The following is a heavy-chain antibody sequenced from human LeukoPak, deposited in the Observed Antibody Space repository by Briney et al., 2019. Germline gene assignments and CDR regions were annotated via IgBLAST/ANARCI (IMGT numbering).Heavy chain of an antibody. V-gene: IGHV3-11*01. CDR3: AKDLRRDILTGYYRPDAFDI. Sequence: GGSLRLSCAASGFTFSDFYMTWIRQAPGKGLEWVSYITGSGTSMSYADSVKGRFTISRDNAKNSLYLQMNSLRAEDTALYYCAKDLRRDILTGYYRPDAFDIWGQGTMVTVSS. CDR1: GFTFSDFY. D-gene: IGHD3-9*01. CDR2: ITGSGTSM. J-gene: IGHJ3*02.